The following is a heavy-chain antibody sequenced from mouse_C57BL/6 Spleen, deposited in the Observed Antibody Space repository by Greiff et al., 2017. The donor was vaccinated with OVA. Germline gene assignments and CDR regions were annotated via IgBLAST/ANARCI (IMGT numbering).Heavy chain of an antibody. Sequence: DVMLVESGGGLVKPGGSLKLSCAASGFTFSSYAMSWVRQTPEKRLEWVATISDGGSYTYYPDNVKGRFTISRDNAKNNLYLQMSHLKSEDTAMYYCARDKTTGFAYWGQGTLVTVSA. D-gene: IGHD2-1*01. J-gene: IGHJ3*01. V-gene: IGHV5-4*01. CDR3: ARDKTTGFAY. CDR2: ISDGGSYT. CDR1: GFTFSSYA.